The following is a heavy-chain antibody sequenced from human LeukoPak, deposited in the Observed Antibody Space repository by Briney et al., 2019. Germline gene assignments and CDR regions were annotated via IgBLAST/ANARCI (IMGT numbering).Heavy chain of an antibody. CDR1: GFTFSAYE. D-gene: IGHD2-21*02. CDR3: ARESPLTESPR. V-gene: IGHV3-48*03. J-gene: IGHJ4*02. Sequence: GGSLRLSCAASGFTFSAYEMNWVRQAPGKGLQWVSYISSSGTIMYYTPSVRGRFTVSRDNAKNSLYLHMNSLRGDDTGVYYCARESPLTESPRWGQGTLVTVSS. CDR2: ISSSGTIM.